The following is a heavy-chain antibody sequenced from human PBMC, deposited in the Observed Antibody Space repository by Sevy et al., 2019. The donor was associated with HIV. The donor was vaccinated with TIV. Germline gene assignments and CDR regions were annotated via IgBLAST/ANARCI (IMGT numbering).Heavy chain of an antibody. Sequence: SETLSLTCTVSGGSINSDHWNWIRQPPGKGLEWIGYVYYLGGTIYNPSLKNRVTISVDRTKNQFSLKLTSVTAADTALYYCARRNDFAIWGQGTMVTVSS. CDR2: VYYLGGT. J-gene: IGHJ3*02. V-gene: IGHV4-59*08. CDR3: ARRNDFAI. CDR1: GGSINSDH.